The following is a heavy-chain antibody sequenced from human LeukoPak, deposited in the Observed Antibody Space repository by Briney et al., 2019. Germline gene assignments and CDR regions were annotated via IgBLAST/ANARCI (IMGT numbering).Heavy chain of an antibody. V-gene: IGHV3-7*01. D-gene: IGHD4/OR15-4a*01. Sequence: GGSLRLSCAASGFRFNTYWMSWVRQAPGKGLEWVANIKQDGSEKYYADSVKGRFTISRDNGKNSLDLQMNSLRADDTAVYYCARDTLGEGEDANYAVYYFDYWGQGTVVTVSS. CDR2: IKQDGSEK. CDR1: GFRFNTYW. CDR3: ARDTLGEGEDANYAVYYFDY. J-gene: IGHJ4*02.